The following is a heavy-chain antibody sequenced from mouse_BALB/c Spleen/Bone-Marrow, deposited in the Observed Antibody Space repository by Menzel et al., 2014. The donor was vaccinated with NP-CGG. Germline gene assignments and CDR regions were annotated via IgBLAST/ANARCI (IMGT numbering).Heavy chain of an antibody. CDR1: GYTFTSYW. D-gene: IGHD4-1*01. V-gene: IGHV1-7*01. CDR2: INPSTGYT. Sequence: QVQLKQSGAELAKPGATVKMSCKASGYTFTSYWMHWVKQRPGQGLEWIGYINPSTGYTEYNQKFKDKATLTADKSSSTAYMQLSSLTSEDSAVYYCARSAPWDGFAYWGQGTLVTVSA. J-gene: IGHJ3*01. CDR3: ARSAPWDGFAY.